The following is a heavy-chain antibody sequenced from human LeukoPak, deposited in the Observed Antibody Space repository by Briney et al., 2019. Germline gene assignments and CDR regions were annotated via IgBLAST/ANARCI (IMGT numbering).Heavy chain of an antibody. J-gene: IGHJ4*02. CDR2: IYTSGST. D-gene: IGHD1-26*01. V-gene: IGHV4-61*02. CDR1: GGSISSGSYY. CDR3: ARSPQGWEYYRGEFDY. Sequence: SETLSLTCTVSGGSISSGSYYWSWIRQPAGQGLEWIGRIYTSGSTNYNPSLKSRVTISVDTSKNQFSLKLSSVTAADTAVYYCARSPQGWEYYRGEFDYWGQGTLVTVSS.